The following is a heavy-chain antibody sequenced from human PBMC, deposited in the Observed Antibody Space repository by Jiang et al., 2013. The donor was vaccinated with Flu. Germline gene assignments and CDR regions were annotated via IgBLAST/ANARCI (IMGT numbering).Heavy chain of an antibody. CDR3: ARAAMVANFSY. CDR2: INHSGST. D-gene: IGHD5-12*01. Sequence: SGYYWNWIRQPPGKGLEWIGEINHSGSTNYNPSLKSRVTISVDTSKNQFSLKLSSVTAADTAVYYCARAAMVANFSYWGQGTLVTVSS. J-gene: IGHJ4*02. V-gene: IGHV4-34*01. CDR1: SGYY.